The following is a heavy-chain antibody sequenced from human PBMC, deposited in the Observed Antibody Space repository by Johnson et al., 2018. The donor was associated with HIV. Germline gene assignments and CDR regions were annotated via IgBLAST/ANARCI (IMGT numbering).Heavy chain of an antibody. V-gene: IGHV3-11*04. J-gene: IGHJ3*02. Sequence: QVQLVESGGHLVQPGGSMRLSCAASGFTFSDYYMSWIRQAPGKGLAWVSYISVSGDPIYSADSVQGRFTTSRDNAKNSLYLQMDSLRAEDTAVYYCARSKDCSVGTCPDGFDIWGQGTMVIVSS. D-gene: IGHD2-15*01. CDR1: GFTFSDYY. CDR2: ISVSGDPI. CDR3: ARSKDCSVGTCPDGFDI.